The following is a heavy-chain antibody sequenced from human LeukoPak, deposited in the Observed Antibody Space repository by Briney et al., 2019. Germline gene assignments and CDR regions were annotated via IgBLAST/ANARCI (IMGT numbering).Heavy chain of an antibody. CDR1: GFTFDDYA. CDR2: ISWNSGSI. J-gene: IGHJ4*02. CDR3: AKGRYDILTGFFDY. Sequence: PGRSLRLSCAASGFTFDDYAMHWVRQAPGKGLEWVSGISWNSGSIGYADSVKGRFTISRDNAKNSLYLQMNSLRAEDMALYYCAKGRYDILTGFFDYWGQGTLVTVSS. V-gene: IGHV3-9*03. D-gene: IGHD3-9*01.